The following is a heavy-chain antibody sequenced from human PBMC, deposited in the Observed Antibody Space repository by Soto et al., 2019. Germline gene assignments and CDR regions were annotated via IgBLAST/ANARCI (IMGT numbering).Heavy chain of an antibody. V-gene: IGHV2-5*02. CDR1: GFSLHTSGVG. Sequence: QITLRESGPPRVRPTQTLSLTCTFSGFSLHTSGVGVGWIRQPPGKALEWLALIYWDDDKRYSPSLKSRLSTNKDTSQNQVVLTLPTMDPVDTGTYYCAYRPLYSGSYWDGGYYDPWAQGTLITVSS. D-gene: IGHD1-26*01. CDR2: IYWDDDK. CDR3: AYRPLYSGSYWDGGYYDP. J-gene: IGHJ5*02.